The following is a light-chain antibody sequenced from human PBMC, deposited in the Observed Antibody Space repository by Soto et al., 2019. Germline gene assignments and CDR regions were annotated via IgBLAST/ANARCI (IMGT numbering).Light chain of an antibody. V-gene: IGLV2-14*01. CDR1: SSDIGGYDY. J-gene: IGLJ1*01. CDR3: CSYTRTSNHYF. Sequence: QSVLTHPASVSGAPGQSSTISCTGTSSDIGGYDYVSWYQQRPGKAPKLMIYEVRYRPSGVSNRFSGSKSGNTASLTISGLQAEDEADYYCCSYTRTSNHYFFGSGTKVTVL. CDR2: EVR.